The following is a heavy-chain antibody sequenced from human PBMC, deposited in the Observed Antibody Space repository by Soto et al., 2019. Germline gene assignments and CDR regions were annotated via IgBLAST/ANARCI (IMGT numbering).Heavy chain of an antibody. Sequence: SETLSLTCAISGDSVSSKTAAWNWIRQSPSRGLEWLGRTYFRSKWYNDYAISVKSRIAINPDTSKNQFSLLLHSVTPEDTAVYYCARVTFDHFVHWFDPWGQGTLVT. CDR2: TYFRSKWYN. D-gene: IGHD3-9*01. J-gene: IGHJ5*02. CDR3: ARVTFDHFVHWFDP. CDR1: GDSVSSKTAA. V-gene: IGHV6-1*01.